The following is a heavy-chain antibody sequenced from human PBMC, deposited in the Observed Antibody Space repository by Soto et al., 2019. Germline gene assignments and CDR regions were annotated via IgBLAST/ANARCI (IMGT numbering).Heavy chain of an antibody. V-gene: IGHV3-15*01. Sequence: EVQVVESGGDLVEPGGSLRLSCVTSGFMFSSAWMSWVRQAPGKGLEWVARIKSTKDGGARHYAAPVNGRFSISRDESKSTVYLQMNSLRVEDTALYYCVEGWNDFWGQGTLVTVSS. D-gene: IGHD1-1*01. CDR2: IKSTKDGGAR. J-gene: IGHJ4*02. CDR3: VEGWNDF. CDR1: GFMFSSAW.